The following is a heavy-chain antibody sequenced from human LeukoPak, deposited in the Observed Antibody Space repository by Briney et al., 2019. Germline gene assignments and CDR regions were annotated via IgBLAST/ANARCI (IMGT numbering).Heavy chain of an antibody. Sequence: PSETLSLTCAVYGGSFSGYYSSWIRQPPGKGLEWFGEINHSGSTNYNPSLKSRVTISLDTSKNQFSLKLSSVTAADTAAYYCARGGSPVGATNDYWGQGTLVTVSS. J-gene: IGHJ4*02. V-gene: IGHV4-34*01. D-gene: IGHD1-26*01. CDR1: GGSFSGYY. CDR3: ARGGSPVGATNDY. CDR2: INHSGST.